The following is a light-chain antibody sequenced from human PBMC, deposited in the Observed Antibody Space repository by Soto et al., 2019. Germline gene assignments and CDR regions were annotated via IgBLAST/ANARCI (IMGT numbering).Light chain of an antibody. CDR3: AAWDDSLRGGV. CDR1: SSNIGGNY. J-gene: IGLJ2*01. CDR2: RNN. Sequence: QAVVTQPPSVSGTPGQRVSISCSGSSSNIGGNYVYWYQQLPGAAPRLLIYRNNQRPSGVPDRFSGSKSGTSASLAISGLRSEDEADYYCAAWDDSLRGGVFGGGTQLTVL. V-gene: IGLV1-47*01.